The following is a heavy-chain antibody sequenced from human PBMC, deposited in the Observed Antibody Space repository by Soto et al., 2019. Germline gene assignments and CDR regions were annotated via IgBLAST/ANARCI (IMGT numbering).Heavy chain of an antibody. CDR3: AARLPLIGYCSGGSCPTGGMDV. V-gene: IGHV1-58*01. D-gene: IGHD2-15*01. Sequence: SVKVSCKASGFTFTSSAVQWVRQARGQRLEGIGWIVVGGGNTNYAQKFQERVTITRDMSTSTAYMELSSLRSEDTAVYYCAARLPLIGYCSGGSCPTGGMDVWGQGTPVTVSS. J-gene: IGHJ6*02. CDR2: IVVGGGNT. CDR1: GFTFTSSA.